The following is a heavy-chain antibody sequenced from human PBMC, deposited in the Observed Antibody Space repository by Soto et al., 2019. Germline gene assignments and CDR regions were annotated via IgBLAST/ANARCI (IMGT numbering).Heavy chain of an antibody. D-gene: IGHD5-12*01. CDR1: GGTFSSYT. CDR3: ARGNHRWLQLWYFDL. Sequence: QVQLVQSGAEVKKPGSSVTVSCKASGGTFSSYTISWVRQAPGQGLEWMGGLIPIFGTANYAQKLQGRVTITADESTSTAYMELSSLRSEDTAVYYCARGNHRWLQLWYFDLWGRGTLVTVSS. J-gene: IGHJ2*01. CDR2: LIPIFGTA. V-gene: IGHV1-69*12.